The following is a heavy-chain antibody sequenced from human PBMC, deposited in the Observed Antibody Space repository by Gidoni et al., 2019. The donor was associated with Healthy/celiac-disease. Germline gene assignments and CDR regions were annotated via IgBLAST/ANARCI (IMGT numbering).Heavy chain of an antibody. J-gene: IGHJ5*02. Sequence: QVQLVASVGGVVQPGRSLRLSCAASGFTFSSYGMHWVRQAPGKGLEWVAVISYDGSNKYYADSVKGRFTISRDNSKNTLYLQMNSRRAEDTAVYYWAKSETPTADWFDPWGQGTLVTVSS. CDR2: ISYDGSNK. CDR1: GFTFSSYG. V-gene: IGHV3-30*18. D-gene: IGHD4-17*01. CDR3: AKSETPTADWFDP.